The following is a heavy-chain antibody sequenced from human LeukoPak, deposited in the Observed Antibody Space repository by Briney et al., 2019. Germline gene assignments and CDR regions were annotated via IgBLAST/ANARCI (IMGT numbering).Heavy chain of an antibody. J-gene: IGHJ5*02. Sequence: ASVKVSCKASGYTFTGYYIQWVRQAPGQGLEWMGWINPHSGGTNYAQEFQGRVTMTRDTSISTAYMELSSLRPEDTAVYYCARGRWVNTVTDWFDPWGQGSLVTVSS. V-gene: IGHV1-2*02. CDR3: ARGRWVNTVTDWFDP. D-gene: IGHD4-17*01. CDR1: GYTFTGYY. CDR2: INPHSGGT.